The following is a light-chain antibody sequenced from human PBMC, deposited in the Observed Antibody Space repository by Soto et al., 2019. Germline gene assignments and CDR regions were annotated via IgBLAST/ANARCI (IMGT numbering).Light chain of an antibody. CDR3: CSYAGTTTWV. CDR1: SSDVGSHNF. Sequence: QSALTQPASVSGSPGQSITISCTGTSSDVGSHNFVSWYQQRPGKAPKLMIFEVTKRPSGVSSRFSASKSGNTASLTISGVQAEDGADYYCCSYAGTTTWVFGGGTKVTVL. V-gene: IGLV2-23*02. J-gene: IGLJ2*01. CDR2: EVT.